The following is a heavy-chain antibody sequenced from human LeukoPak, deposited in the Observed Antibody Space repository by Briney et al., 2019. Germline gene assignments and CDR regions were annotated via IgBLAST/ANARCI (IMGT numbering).Heavy chain of an antibody. Sequence: SETLSLTCTVSGDSISSGSYYWSWIRQPAWKGLEWIGRIYPSGSTNYNPSLKSRVTISVDTSKNQFSLKLSSVTAADTAVYYCARVSWFPGTSYYYMDVWGKGTTVTVSS. CDR1: GDSISSGSYY. J-gene: IGHJ6*03. V-gene: IGHV4-61*02. CDR2: IYPSGST. D-gene: IGHD1-1*01. CDR3: ARVSWFPGTSYYYMDV.